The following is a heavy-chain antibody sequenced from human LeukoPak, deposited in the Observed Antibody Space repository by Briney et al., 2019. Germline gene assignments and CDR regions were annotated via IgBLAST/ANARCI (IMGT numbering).Heavy chain of an antibody. V-gene: IGHV4-59*01. CDR1: GGSISSYY. CDR2: IYYSGST. J-gene: IGHJ4*02. D-gene: IGHD3-22*01. CDR3: ARGVNYDSSGYHPPFSY. Sequence: SETLSLTCTVSGGSISSYYWSWIRQPPGEGLEWIGYIYYSGSTNYDPSLKSRVTISVDTSKNQFSLKLSSVTAADTAVYYCARGVNYDSSGYHPPFSYWGQGTLVTVSS.